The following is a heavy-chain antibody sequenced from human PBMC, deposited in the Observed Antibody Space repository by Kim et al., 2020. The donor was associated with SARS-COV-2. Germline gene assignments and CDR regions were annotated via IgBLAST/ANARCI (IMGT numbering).Heavy chain of an antibody. J-gene: IGHJ4*02. CDR3: ARQLTPPYSSGWTDGFDC. D-gene: IGHD6-19*01. CDR1: GGSISSSSYY. V-gene: IGHV4-39*01. Sequence: SETLSLTCTVSGGSISSSSYYWGWIRQPPGKGLEWIGSIYYRGSTYYNPSLKSRVTISVDTSKNQFSLKLSSVTAADTAVYYCARQLTPPYSSGWTDGFDCWGQGTLVTVSS. CDR2: IYYRGST.